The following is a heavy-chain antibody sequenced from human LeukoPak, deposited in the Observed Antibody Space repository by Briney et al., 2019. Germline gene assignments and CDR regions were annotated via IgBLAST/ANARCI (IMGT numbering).Heavy chain of an antibody. D-gene: IGHD5-24*01. Sequence: PGGSLRLSCTASGFTFGDYAMSWVRQAPGKGLEWVANIKKDGSEKYYVDSVKGRFTISRDNAKNSLYLQMNSLRVEDTAMYYCARSFRRWLHRTVDYWGQGTLVTVSS. J-gene: IGHJ4*02. CDR2: IKKDGSEK. CDR1: GFTFGDYA. V-gene: IGHV3-7*03. CDR3: ARSFRRWLHRTVDY.